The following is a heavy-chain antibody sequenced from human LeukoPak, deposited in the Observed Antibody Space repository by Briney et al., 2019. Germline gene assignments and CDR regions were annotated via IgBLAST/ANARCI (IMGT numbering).Heavy chain of an antibody. CDR2: FDPEDGET. V-gene: IGHV1-24*01. Sequence: ASVKVSRKVSGYTLTELSMHWVRQALGKGLEWMGGFDPEDGETIYAQKFQGRVTMTEDTSTDTAYMELSSLRSEDTAVYYCATGWGLRYFDWLLFDYWGQGTLVTVSS. J-gene: IGHJ4*02. CDR3: ATGWGLRYFDWLLFDY. CDR1: GYTLTELS. D-gene: IGHD3-9*01.